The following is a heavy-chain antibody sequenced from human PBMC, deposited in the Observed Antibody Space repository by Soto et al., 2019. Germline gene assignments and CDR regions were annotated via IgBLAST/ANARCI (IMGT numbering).Heavy chain of an antibody. D-gene: IGHD4-4*01. CDR3: AKGDQYYYYYVDV. J-gene: IGHJ6*03. CDR2: ISGSGGST. CDR1: GFTFSSYA. V-gene: IGHV3-23*01. Sequence: EVQLLESGGGLVQPGGSLRLSCAASGFTFSSYAMSWVRQAPGKGLEWVSAISGSGGSTYYADSVQGRFTISRDSSKNTLYLQMNSLRAEDTAVYYCAKGDQYYYYYVDVWGKGTTVTVSS.